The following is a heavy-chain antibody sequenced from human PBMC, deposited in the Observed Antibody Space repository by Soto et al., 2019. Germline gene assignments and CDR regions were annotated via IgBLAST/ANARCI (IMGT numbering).Heavy chain of an antibody. J-gene: IGHJ6*03. V-gene: IGHV1-8*01. D-gene: IGHD2-2*01. Sequence: ASVKVSCKASGYTFTSYDINWVRPATGQGLEWMGWMNPNSGNTGYAQKFQGRVTMTRNTSISTAYMELSSLRSEDTAVYYCARGGEDIVVVPAAMPPYYYYYYMDVWGKGTTVTVSS. CDR1: GYTFTSYD. CDR2: MNPNSGNT. CDR3: ARGGEDIVVVPAAMPPYYYYYYMDV.